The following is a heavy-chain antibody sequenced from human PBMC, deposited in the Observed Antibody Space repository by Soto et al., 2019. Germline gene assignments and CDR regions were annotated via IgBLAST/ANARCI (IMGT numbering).Heavy chain of an antibody. CDR3: ARGPRCANGVCYYYYYYGMDV. CDR2: VNHSGST. J-gene: IGHJ6*02. D-gene: IGHD2-8*01. Sequence: QVQLQQSGAGLLKPSETLSLTCAVYGGSFSGYSWSWIRQRPGQGLDWIGEVNHSGSTNYNPSLKRRVPISVDAAKDQGSLKRCSVTAADTAVYYCARGPRCANGVCYYYYYYGMDVWGQGTTVTVSS. CDR1: GGSFSGYS. V-gene: IGHV4-34*01.